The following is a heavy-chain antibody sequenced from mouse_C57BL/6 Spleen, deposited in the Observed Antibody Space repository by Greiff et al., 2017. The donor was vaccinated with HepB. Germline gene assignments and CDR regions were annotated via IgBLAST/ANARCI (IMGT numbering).Heavy chain of an antibody. V-gene: IGHV5-4*01. D-gene: IGHD1-1*01. CDR3: ASHGSSYDWFAY. CDR2: ISDGGSYT. Sequence: EVQVVESGGGLVKPGGSLKLSCAASGFTFSSYAMSWVRQTPEKRLEWVATISDGGSYTYYPDNVKGRFTISRDNAKNNLYLQMSHLKSEDTAMYYCASHGSSYDWFAYWGQGTLVTVSA. CDR1: GFTFSSYA. J-gene: IGHJ3*01.